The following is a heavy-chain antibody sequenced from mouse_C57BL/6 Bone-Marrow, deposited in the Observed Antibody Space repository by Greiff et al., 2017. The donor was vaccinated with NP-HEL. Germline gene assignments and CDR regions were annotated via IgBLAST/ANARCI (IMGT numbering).Heavy chain of an antibody. Sequence: EVQGVESGGGLVQPGGSLKLSCAASGFTFSDYYMYWVRQTPEKRLEWVAYISNGGGSTYYPDTVKGRFTISRDNAKNTLYLQMSRLKSEDTAMYYCARLGGFAYWGQGTLVTVSA. CDR1: GFTFSDYY. CDR2: ISNGGGST. V-gene: IGHV5-12*01. D-gene: IGHD4-1*01. CDR3: ARLGGFAY. J-gene: IGHJ3*01.